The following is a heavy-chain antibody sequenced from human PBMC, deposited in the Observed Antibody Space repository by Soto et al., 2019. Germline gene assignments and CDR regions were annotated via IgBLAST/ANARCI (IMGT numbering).Heavy chain of an antibody. D-gene: IGHD3-9*01. J-gene: IGHJ3*02. CDR1: GYTFTSYG. Sequence: ASVKVSCKASGYTFTSYGISWVRQAPGQGLEWMGWISAYNGNTNYAQKLQGRVTMTTDTSTSTAYMELRSLRSDDTAVYYCARGYDIFFGYYPPNPSAFVILGQGITVSVSS. V-gene: IGHV1-18*01. CDR3: ARGYDIFFGYYPPNPSAFVI. CDR2: ISAYNGNT.